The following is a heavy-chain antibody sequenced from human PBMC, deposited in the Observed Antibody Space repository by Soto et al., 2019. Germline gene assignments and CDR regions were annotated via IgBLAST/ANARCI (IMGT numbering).Heavy chain of an antibody. CDR2: IYPGDSKT. CDR1: GYKPSTWHNFTSYW. Sequence: GESLKISCKGSGYKPSTWHNFTSYWIAWVRQMPGEGLEWMGIIYPGDSKTRYSPSFQGQVTISADKSISTAYLQWSSLKASDTAMYYCARGMGGYCSGGSCFLDYWGQGTLVTVSS. D-gene: IGHD2-15*01. CDR3: ARGMGGYCSGGSCFLDY. J-gene: IGHJ4*02. V-gene: IGHV5-51*01.